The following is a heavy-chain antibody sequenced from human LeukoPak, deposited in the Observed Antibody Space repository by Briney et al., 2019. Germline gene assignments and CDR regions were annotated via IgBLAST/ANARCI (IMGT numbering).Heavy chain of an antibody. CDR3: AKVFSSLPAEYFQH. CDR1: GFTFSSYA. V-gene: IGHV3-23*01. J-gene: IGHJ1*01. D-gene: IGHD2-15*01. CDR2: INGSGGST. Sequence: GGSLRLSCAASGFTFSSYAMSWVRQAPGKGLEWVSAINGSGGSTYYADSVKGRFTISRDNSKNTLYLQMNSLRAEDTAVYYCAKVFSSLPAEYFQHWGQGTLVTVSS.